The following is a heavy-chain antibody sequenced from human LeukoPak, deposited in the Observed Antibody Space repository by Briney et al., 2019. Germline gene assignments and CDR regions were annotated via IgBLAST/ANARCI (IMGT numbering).Heavy chain of an antibody. J-gene: IGHJ4*02. CDR2: ISWNSGSI. Sequence: GGSLKLSCAASGFTFSSYAMSWVRQAPGKGLEWVSGISWNSGSIGYADSVKGRFTISRDNAKNSLYLQMNSLRAEDTALYYCARYVTALDYWGQGTLVTVSS. D-gene: IGHD2-21*02. CDR1: GFTFSSYA. CDR3: ARYVTALDY. V-gene: IGHV3-9*01.